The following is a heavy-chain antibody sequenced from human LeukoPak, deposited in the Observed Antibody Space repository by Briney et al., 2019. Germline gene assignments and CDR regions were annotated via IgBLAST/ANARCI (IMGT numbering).Heavy chain of an antibody. D-gene: IGHD6-13*01. J-gene: IGHJ4*02. Sequence: GGSLRLSCAASGFTFSDYSMNWVRQAPGKGLEWVSSISGRSSFIYYADSVKGRFTISRDNAKNSLYLQMNSLRAEDTAVYYCARQSRGSSWFDPFDYWGQGTLVSVSS. CDR1: GFTFSDYS. CDR3: ARQSRGSSWFDPFDY. CDR2: ISGRSSFI. V-gene: IGHV3-21*01.